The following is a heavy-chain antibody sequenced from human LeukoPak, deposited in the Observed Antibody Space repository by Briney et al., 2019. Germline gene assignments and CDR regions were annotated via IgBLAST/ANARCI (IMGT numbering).Heavy chain of an antibody. Sequence: PGRSLRLSRAASGFTFSSCGMHWVPQAPGKGLEGVAVISYDGSNKYYADSVKGRFTFSRDISKNTLYLYLQMNSLRAEDTAVYYCAREGYYATIDYWGQGTLVTVSS. CDR1: GFTFSSCG. CDR2: ISYDGSNK. D-gene: IGHD3-10*01. J-gene: IGHJ4*02. V-gene: IGHV3-33*01. CDR3: AREGYYATIDY.